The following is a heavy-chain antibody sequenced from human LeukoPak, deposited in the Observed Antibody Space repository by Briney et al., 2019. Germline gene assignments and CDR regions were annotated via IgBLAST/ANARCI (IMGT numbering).Heavy chain of an antibody. CDR1: GGPFSGYY. Sequence: PSETLSLTCAVYGGPFSGYYWSWIRQPPGKGLEWIGEINHSGSTNYNPSLKSRVTISVDTSKNQFSLKLSSVTAADTAVYYCARAYSSGLHNRHFQHWGQGTLVTVSS. CDR2: INHSGST. CDR3: ARAYSSGLHNRHFQH. D-gene: IGHD6-19*01. V-gene: IGHV4-34*01. J-gene: IGHJ1*01.